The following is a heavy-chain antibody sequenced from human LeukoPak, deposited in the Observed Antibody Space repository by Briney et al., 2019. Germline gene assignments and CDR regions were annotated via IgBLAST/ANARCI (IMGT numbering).Heavy chain of an antibody. CDR1: GGSISSYY. V-gene: IGHV4-59*08. D-gene: IGHD5-24*01. CDR2: IYYSGSA. CDR3: AATIGVGDPFDY. Sequence: SETLSLTRTVSGGSISSYYWSWIRQPPGKGLEWIGYIYYSGSANYNPSLKSRVTISVDTSKNQFSLKLSSVTAADTAVYYCAATIGVGDPFDYWGQGTLVTVSS. J-gene: IGHJ4*02.